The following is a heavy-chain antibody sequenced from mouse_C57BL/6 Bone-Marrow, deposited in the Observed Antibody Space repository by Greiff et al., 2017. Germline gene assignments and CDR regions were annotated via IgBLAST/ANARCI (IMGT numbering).Heavy chain of an antibody. CDR3: AREGEYDGYYPWFAY. CDR2: INPGSGGT. V-gene: IGHV1-54*01. J-gene: IGHJ3*01. Sequence: VQLQQSGAELVRPGTSVKVSCKASGYAFTNYLIEWVKQRPGQGLEWIGVINPGSGGTNYNEKFKGKATLTADKSSSTAYMQLSSLTSEDSAVYFCAREGEYDGYYPWFAYWGQGTLVTVSA. CDR1: GYAFTNYL. D-gene: IGHD2-3*01.